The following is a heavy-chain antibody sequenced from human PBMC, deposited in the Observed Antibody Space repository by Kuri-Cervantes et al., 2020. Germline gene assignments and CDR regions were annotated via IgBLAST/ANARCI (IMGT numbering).Heavy chain of an antibody. J-gene: IGHJ6*02. V-gene: IGHV4-59*01. CDR2: IYYSGST. D-gene: IGHD3-22*01. CDR3: AREKWSSYYYDSSDYYYYGMDV. Sequence: SETLSLTCTVSGGSISSYYWSWIRQPPGKGLEWIGYIYYSGSTNYNPFLKSRVTISVDTSKNQFSLKLSSVTAADTAVYYCAREKWSSYYYDSSDYYYYGMDVWGQGTTVTVSS. CDR1: GGSISSYY.